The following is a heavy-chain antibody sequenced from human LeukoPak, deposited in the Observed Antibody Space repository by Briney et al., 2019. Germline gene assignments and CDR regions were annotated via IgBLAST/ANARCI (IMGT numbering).Heavy chain of an antibody. D-gene: IGHD1-26*01. CDR1: GFTFSSYG. J-gene: IGHJ4*02. V-gene: IGHV3-33*01. CDR3: AAHHGELGYFDY. Sequence: GGSLRLSCAASGFTFSSYGMHWVRQAPGKGLEWVAAIWNDGSNKYYADSVKGRFTISRDNSKNTLYLQMNSLRAEDTAVYYCAAHHGELGYFDYWGQGALVTVA. CDR2: IWNDGSNK.